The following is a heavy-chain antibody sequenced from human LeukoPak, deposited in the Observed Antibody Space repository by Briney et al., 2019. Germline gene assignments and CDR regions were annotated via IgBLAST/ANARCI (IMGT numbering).Heavy chain of an antibody. CDR3: AREGFGNYYADDY. D-gene: IGHD2-2*01. CDR1: GYSISSGHY. Sequence: SETLSLTCTVSGYSISSGHYWGWIRQPPGKGLEWIACMYHSGSTYYNPSLKSRVTMSLDTSKNQFSLKLSSVTAADTAVYYCAREGFGNYYADDYWGQGTLVTVSS. J-gene: IGHJ4*02. CDR2: MYHSGST. V-gene: IGHV4-38-2*02.